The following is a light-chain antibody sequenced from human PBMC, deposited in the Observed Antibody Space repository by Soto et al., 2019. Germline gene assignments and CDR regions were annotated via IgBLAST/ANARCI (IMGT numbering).Light chain of an antibody. J-gene: IGLJ3*02. CDR3: SSYAGSNNWV. V-gene: IGLV2-8*01. Sequence: QSVLTQPPSASGSPGQSVTISCTGTSSDVGGYNYVSWYQQYPGKAPKVMIYEINKRPSGVPDRFSGSKSGNTASLTVSGLQAEDEADYYCSSYAGSNNWVFGGGTKVTVL. CDR1: SSDVGGYNY. CDR2: EIN.